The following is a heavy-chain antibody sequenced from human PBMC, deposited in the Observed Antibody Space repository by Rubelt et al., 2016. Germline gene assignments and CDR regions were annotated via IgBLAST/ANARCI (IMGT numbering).Heavy chain of an antibody. CDR2: YSGST. Sequence: YSGSTYYNPSLKSRVTISVDTSKNQFSLKLSSVTAADTAVYYCARDNQVGAKGFDYWGQGTLVTVSS. D-gene: IGHD1-26*01. V-gene: IGHV4-39*07. CDR3: ARDNQVGAKGFDY. J-gene: IGHJ4*02.